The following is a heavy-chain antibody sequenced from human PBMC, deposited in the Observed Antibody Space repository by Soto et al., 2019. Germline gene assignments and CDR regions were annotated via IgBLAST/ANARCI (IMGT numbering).Heavy chain of an antibody. Sequence: SETLSLTCAVSSGSFSSSNWLSWVRPPPGKGLEWIGEIYHSGSTNYNPPLKSRVPISVDKSKTQFSLQLSSVTAAATAVSYCARVAHGSGSYYNDYWAQGTLVTVSS. V-gene: IGHV4-4*02. CDR1: SGSFSSSNW. D-gene: IGHD3-10*01. CDR3: ARVAHGSGSYYNDY. J-gene: IGHJ4*02. CDR2: IYHSGST.